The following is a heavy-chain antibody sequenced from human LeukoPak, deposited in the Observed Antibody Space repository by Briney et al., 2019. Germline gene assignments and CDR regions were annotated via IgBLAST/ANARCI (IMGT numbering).Heavy chain of an antibody. CDR1: GGSISSGGYY. CDR2: IYYSGST. CDR3: ARDLRNLYYYYGMDV. J-gene: IGHJ6*02. V-gene: IGHV4-31*03. D-gene: IGHD1-14*01. Sequence: SETLSLTCTVSGGSISSGGYYWSWIRQHPGKGLEWIGYIYYSGSTYYNPSLKSRVTISVDTSKNQFSLKLSSATAADTAVYYCARDLRNLYYYYGMDVWGQGTTVTVSS.